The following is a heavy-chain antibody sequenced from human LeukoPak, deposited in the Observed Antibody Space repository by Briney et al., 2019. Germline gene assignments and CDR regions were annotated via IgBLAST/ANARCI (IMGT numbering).Heavy chain of an antibody. CDR1: GFTFSSYS. CDR2: ISSSSSYI. J-gene: IGHJ5*02. D-gene: IGHD3-10*01. V-gene: IGHV3-21*01. Sequence: GGSLRLSCAASGFTFSSYSMSWVRQAPGKGLEWVSSISSSSSYIYYADSVKGRFTISRDNAKNSLYLQMNSLRAEDTAVYYCARHLARSYYYGSGGRPPWFDPWGQGTLVTVSS. CDR3: ARHLARSYYYGSGGRPPWFDP.